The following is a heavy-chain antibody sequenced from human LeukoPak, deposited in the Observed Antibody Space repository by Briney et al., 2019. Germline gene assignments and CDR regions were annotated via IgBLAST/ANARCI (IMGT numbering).Heavy chain of an antibody. V-gene: IGHV1-69*04. J-gene: IGHJ4*02. CDR3: ASSLGEAYYYDSSGYYSPFDY. D-gene: IGHD3-22*01. CDR2: IIRIGHTA. Sequence: EASVKVSCKASGGTFSSYAISWVRQAPGQGLEWMGRIIRIGHTANYAQKFQGRVTITADKSTSTAYMELSSLRSEDTAVYYCASSLGEAYYYDSSGYYSPFDYWGQGTLVTVSS. CDR1: GGTFSSYA.